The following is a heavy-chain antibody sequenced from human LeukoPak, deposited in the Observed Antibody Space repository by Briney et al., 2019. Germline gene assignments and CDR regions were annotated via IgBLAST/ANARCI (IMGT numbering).Heavy chain of an antibody. D-gene: IGHD1-26*01. V-gene: IGHV4-59*01. J-gene: IGHJ4*02. CDR3: ARVSKIWEYFDY. CDR1: GGSISSYY. CDR2: MHYSGST. Sequence: SETLSLTCSVSGGSISSYYWSWIRQPPGKGLEWIGYMHYSGSTNYNPSLKSRVTISLDTSKNQFSLKLSSVTAADTAVYYCARVSKIWEYFDYWGRGTLVTVSS.